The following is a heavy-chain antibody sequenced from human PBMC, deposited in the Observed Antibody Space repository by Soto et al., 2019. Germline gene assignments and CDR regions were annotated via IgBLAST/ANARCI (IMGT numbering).Heavy chain of an antibody. CDR3: ERLFSYDFWSGHTHPRDAFDI. J-gene: IGHJ3*02. CDR2: INPSGGST. Sequence: QVQLVQSGAEVKKPGASVKVSCKASGYTFTSYYMHWVRQAPGQGLEWMGIINPSGGSTSYAQKFQGRVTLTRDTSPRTVYMELSSHRSEDTAVYYCERLFSYDFWSGHTHPRDAFDIWGQGTMVTVSS. V-gene: IGHV1-46*01. CDR1: GYTFTSYY. D-gene: IGHD3-3*01.